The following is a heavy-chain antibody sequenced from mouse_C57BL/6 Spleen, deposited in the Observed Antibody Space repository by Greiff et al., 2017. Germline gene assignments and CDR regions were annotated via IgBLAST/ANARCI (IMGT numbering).Heavy chain of an antibody. V-gene: IGHV1-69*01. J-gene: IGHJ4*01. CDR3: ARGLVYDGYEGRNAMDY. CDR1: GYTFTSYW. Sequence: QVQLQQSGAELVMPGASVKLSCKASGYTFTSYWMHWVKQRPGQGLEWIGEIDPSDSYTNYNQKFKGKSTLNVDKSSSTAYMQLSSLTSEDSAVYYCARGLVYDGYEGRNAMDYWGQGTSVTVSS. CDR2: IDPSDSYT. D-gene: IGHD2-3*01.